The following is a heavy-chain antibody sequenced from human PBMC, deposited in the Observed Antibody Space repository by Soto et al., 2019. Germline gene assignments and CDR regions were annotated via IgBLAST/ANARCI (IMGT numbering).Heavy chain of an antibody. Sequence: SVKVSCKXSGGTFSSYAISWVRQTPGQGLEWMGGIIPIFGTANYAQKFQGRVTITADESTSTAYMELSSLRSEDTAVYYCARDVGPLNWFDPWGQGTLVTVSS. D-gene: IGHD1-26*01. CDR3: ARDVGPLNWFDP. J-gene: IGHJ5*02. V-gene: IGHV1-69*13. CDR1: GGTFSSYA. CDR2: IIPIFGTA.